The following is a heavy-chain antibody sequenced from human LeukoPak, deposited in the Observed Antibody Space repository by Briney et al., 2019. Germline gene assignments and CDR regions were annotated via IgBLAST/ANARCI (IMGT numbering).Heavy chain of an antibody. CDR2: IYYSGST. CDR3: ARGGDYYDSSGYFY. Sequence: SETLSLTCTVSGGSISSGGYYWSWIRQHPGKGLEWIGYIYYSGSTYYNPSLKSRVTISVDTSKNQFSLKLSCVTAADTAVYYCARGGDYYDSSGYFYWGQGTLVTVSS. J-gene: IGHJ4*02. V-gene: IGHV4-31*03. CDR1: GGSISSGGYY. D-gene: IGHD3-22*01.